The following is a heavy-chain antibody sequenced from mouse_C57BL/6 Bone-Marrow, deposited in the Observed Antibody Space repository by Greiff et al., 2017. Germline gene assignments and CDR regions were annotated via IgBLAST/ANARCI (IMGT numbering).Heavy chain of an antibody. CDR1: GFNIKDYY. Sequence: VQLQQSGAELVKPGASVKLSCTASGFNIKDYYIHWVKQRTEQGLEWIGRIDPEDGDTKYAPKFQDKATITVDTSSNTAYLQLSSLTSEDTAVYYCTTSLSYDGTDYWGRGNTLPGSA. CDR2: IDPEDGDT. CDR3: TTSLSYDGTDY. D-gene: IGHD1-1*01. J-gene: IGHJ2*01. V-gene: IGHV14-2*01.